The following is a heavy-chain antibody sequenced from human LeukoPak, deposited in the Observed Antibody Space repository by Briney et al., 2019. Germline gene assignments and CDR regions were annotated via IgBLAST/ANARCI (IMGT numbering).Heavy chain of an antibody. CDR2: IYPGDSDT. D-gene: IGHD6-19*01. J-gene: IGHJ4*02. Sequence: GESLKISCKGSGYSFTSYWIGWVRQMPGKGLEWMGIIYPGDSDTRYSPSFQGQVTILADKSISTAYLQWSSLKASDTAMYYCARFSHSSGWFTGYFDYWGQGTLVTVSS. CDR1: GYSFTSYW. V-gene: IGHV5-51*01. CDR3: ARFSHSSGWFTGYFDY.